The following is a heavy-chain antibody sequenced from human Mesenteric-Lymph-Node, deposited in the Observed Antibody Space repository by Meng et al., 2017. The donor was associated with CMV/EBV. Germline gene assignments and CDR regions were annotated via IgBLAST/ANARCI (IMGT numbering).Heavy chain of an antibody. Sequence: LSLTGAASGFTFSDHHMDWVRRAPGKGLEWVGRTRNKAHSYTTEYAASVKGRFTISRDDSKNSLYLQMNSLKTEDTAVYYCARDRAGSGAFDIWGQGTMVTVSS. V-gene: IGHV3-72*01. J-gene: IGHJ3*02. CDR1: GFTFSDHH. CDR2: TRNKAHSYTT. D-gene: IGHD3-10*01. CDR3: ARDRAGSGAFDI.